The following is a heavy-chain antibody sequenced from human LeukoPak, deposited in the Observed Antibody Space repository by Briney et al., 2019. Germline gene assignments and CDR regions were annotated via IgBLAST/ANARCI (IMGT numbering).Heavy chain of an antibody. V-gene: IGHV4-34*01. D-gene: IGHD2-2*01. CDR2: INHSEST. Sequence: PSETLSLTCAVYGGSFSGYYWSWIRQPPGKGLEWIGEINHSESTNYNPSLKSRVTISVDTSKNQFSLKLSSVTAADTAVYYCARGRGDIVVVPADWYYMDVWGKGTTVTVSS. J-gene: IGHJ6*03. CDR1: GGSFSGYY. CDR3: ARGRGDIVVVPADWYYMDV.